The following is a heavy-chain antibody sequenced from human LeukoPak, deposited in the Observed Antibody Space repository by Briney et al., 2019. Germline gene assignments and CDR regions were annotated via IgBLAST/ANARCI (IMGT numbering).Heavy chain of an antibody. CDR1: GYTFTDYY. J-gene: IGHJ5*02. D-gene: IGHD4-11*01. CDR2: VDPEDGET. Sequence: GATVTLSCKAFGYTFTDYYIHWVKEAPGKGLEWMGRVDPEDGETTYAEKFQGRVTITADTSTDTAYMELNNLRSEDTAVYYCATMTTFDPWGQGTLVTVSP. CDR3: ATMTTFDP. V-gene: IGHV1-69-2*01.